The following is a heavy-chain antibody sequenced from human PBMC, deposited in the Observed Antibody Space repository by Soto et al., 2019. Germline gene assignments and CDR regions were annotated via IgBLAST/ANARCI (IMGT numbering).Heavy chain of an antibody. CDR3: AKGGFDY. CDR2: ISSNGGST. Sequence: GGSLRLSCAASGFTFSSYAMHWVRQAPGKGLEYVSAISSNGGSTYYANSVKGRFTISRDNSKNTLYLQMGSLRAEDMAVYYCAKGGFDYWGQGTLVTVSS. D-gene: IGHD5-12*01. CDR1: GFTFSSYA. V-gene: IGHV3-64*01. J-gene: IGHJ4*02.